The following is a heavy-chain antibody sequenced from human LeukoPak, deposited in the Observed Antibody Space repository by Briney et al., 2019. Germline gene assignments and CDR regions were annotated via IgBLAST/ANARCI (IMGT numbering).Heavy chain of an antibody. CDR1: GYTFTSYD. Sequence: ASVKVSCKASGYTFTSYDINWVRQATGQGLEWMGWMNPNSGNTGYAQKFQGRVTMTRNTSISTAYMELSSLRSEDTAVYYCARGYNGGDLRILRYNWFDPWGQGTLVTVSS. D-gene: IGHD1-14*01. J-gene: IGHJ5*02. CDR3: ARGYNGGDLRILRYNWFDP. CDR2: MNPNSGNT. V-gene: IGHV1-8*01.